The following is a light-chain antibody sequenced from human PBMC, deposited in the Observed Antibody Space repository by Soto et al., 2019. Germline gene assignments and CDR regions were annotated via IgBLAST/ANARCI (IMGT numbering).Light chain of an antibody. CDR1: SSDVGGYNL. J-gene: IGLJ2*01. V-gene: IGLV2-23*01. Sequence: QSALAQPASVSGSPGQSITISCTGTSSDVGGYNLVSWYQQHPGKAPKLMIYEDIKRPSGISNRFSGSKSGSTASLTISGVQTWGEADYHCCSYAPGGLVFGGGTKLTVL. CDR2: EDI. CDR3: CSYAPGGLV.